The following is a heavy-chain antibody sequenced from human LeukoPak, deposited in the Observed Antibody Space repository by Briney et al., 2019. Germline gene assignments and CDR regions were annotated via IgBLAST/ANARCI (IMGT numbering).Heavy chain of an antibody. V-gene: IGHV1-2*02. CDR2: INPDSGGT. D-gene: IGHD3-3*01. J-gene: IGHJ5*02. Sequence: ASVKVSCKASGYTFTVYYIHWVRQAPGQGLEWMGWINPDSGGTHYAQKFQGRVTMTRDTSMSTAYMELNRLKSDDTAVSYCARGTITIFGVAGRWFDPWGQGTLVTVSS. CDR3: ARGTITIFGVAGRWFDP. CDR1: GYTFTVYY.